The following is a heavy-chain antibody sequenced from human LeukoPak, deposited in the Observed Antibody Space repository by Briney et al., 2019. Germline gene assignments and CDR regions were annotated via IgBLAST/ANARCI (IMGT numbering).Heavy chain of an antibody. D-gene: IGHD6-13*01. Sequence: ASVKVSCKASGYTFTSYGISWVRQAPGQGLEWMGWISAYNGNTNYAQKIQGRVTMTTDTSTSPAYMELRSLRSDDTAVYYCARERKPGRHYSSSWYRIDYWGQGTLVTVSS. CDR3: ARERKPGRHYSSSWYRIDY. J-gene: IGHJ4*02. CDR1: GYTFTSYG. V-gene: IGHV1-18*01. CDR2: ISAYNGNT.